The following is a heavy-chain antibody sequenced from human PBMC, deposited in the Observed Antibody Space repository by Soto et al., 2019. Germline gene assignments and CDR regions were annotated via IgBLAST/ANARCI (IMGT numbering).Heavy chain of an antibody. CDR3: ARAGYSSSWYSSEIDY. Sequence: SVKVSCKASGGTFSSYAISWVRQAPGQGLEWMGGIIPIFGTANYAQKFQGRVTITADKSTSTAYMELSSLRSEDTAVYYCARAGYSSSWYSSEIDYWGQGTLVTVSS. CDR2: IIPIFGTA. J-gene: IGHJ4*02. CDR1: GGTFSSYA. V-gene: IGHV1-69*06. D-gene: IGHD6-13*01.